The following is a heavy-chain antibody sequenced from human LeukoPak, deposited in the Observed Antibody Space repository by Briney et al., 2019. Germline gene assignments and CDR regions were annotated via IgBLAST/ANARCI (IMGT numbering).Heavy chain of an antibody. CDR2: IYYSGST. V-gene: IGHV4-39*01. D-gene: IGHD3-22*01. J-gene: IGHJ4*02. CDR1: GGSISSSSYY. CDR3: ARHVRYYDSFDY. Sequence: PSETLPLTCTVSGGSISSSSYYWGWIRQPPGKGLEWIGSIYYSGSTSYNPSLKIRVTISLDTSKNQFSLKLSSVTAAHPAVYYCARHVRYYDSFDYWGQGTLVTVSS.